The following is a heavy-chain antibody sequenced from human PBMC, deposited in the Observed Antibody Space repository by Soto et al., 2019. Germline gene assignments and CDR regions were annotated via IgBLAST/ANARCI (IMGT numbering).Heavy chain of an antibody. J-gene: IGHJ6*02. V-gene: IGHV4-59*11. CDR3: ARDKFSGYCSSSSGSSYGMDV. Sequence: QVQLQESGPGLVKPSETLSLTCTVSGGSISSHYWNWIRQPPGKGLVWIVYFYNSGSGDQNPSLNSRVTISGDTSKNQCSLKLTFVTAADTAVYYCARDKFSGYCSSSSGSSYGMDVWGQGTTVTVSS. CDR2: FYNSGSG. CDR1: GGSISSHY. D-gene: IGHD2-2*01.